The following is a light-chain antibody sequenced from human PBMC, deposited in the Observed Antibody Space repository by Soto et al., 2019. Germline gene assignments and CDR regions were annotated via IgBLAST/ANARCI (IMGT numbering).Light chain of an antibody. CDR2: AAS. V-gene: IGKV1-9*01. CDR1: QGISSS. J-gene: IGKJ4*01. CDR3: QQLKSFPLS. Sequence: IQLTQSPSSLFASVGDRVAITCRASQGISSSLAWYQQQPGKAPKLLIYAASTLQSGVPSRFSGNGSGTDFTLTISSPQPEDFATYYCQQLKSFPLSFGGGTKVDIK.